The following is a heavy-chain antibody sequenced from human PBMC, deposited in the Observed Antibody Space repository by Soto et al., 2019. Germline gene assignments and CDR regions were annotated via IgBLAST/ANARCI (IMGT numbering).Heavy chain of an antibody. CDR3: ARDSDRAEIAVAGTFYYYYGMDV. V-gene: IGHV6-1*01. CDR1: GDSVSSTSAA. J-gene: IGHJ6*02. CDR2: TYYRSKWYN. Sequence: SQTLSLTCAISGDSVSSTSAAWNWIRQSPSRGLEWLGRTYYRSKWYNDYAVSVKSRITINPDTSKNQFSLQLNSVTPEDTAVYYCARDSDRAEIAVAGTFYYYYGMDVWGQGTTVTVSS. D-gene: IGHD6-19*01.